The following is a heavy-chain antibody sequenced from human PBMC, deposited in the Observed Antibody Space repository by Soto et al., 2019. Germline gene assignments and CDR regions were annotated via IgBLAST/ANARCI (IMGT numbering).Heavy chain of an antibody. CDR2: ISGSGAGT. J-gene: IGHJ6*02. CDR3: AKGPXVFGAVISFDYYYGMYV. V-gene: IGHV3-23*01. CDR1: GFTFSSSA. Sequence: PGGSLRLSCTASGFTFSSSAMSWVRQAPGRGLEGVSGISGSGAGTYYADSVKGRFTISRDNSKNTLYLQMSGLRAEDAAVYYCAKGPXVFGAVISFDYYYGMYVWGRGTPVTVSS. D-gene: IGHD3-3*01.